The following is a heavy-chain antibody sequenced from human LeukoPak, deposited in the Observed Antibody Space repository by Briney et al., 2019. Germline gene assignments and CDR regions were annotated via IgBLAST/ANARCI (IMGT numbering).Heavy chain of an antibody. V-gene: IGHV7-4-1*02. CDR3: AKENKAD. CDR2: LNTITGNP. J-gene: IGHJ4*02. Sequence: GASVKDSCKASGYTFASYAMNWVRQAPGQGVEWMGWLNTITGNPTYAQGFTGRFVFSLDTSVSTAYLQISSLKAGDTAVYYCAKENKADWGQGTLVTVSS. D-gene: IGHD2-15*01. CDR1: GYTFASYA.